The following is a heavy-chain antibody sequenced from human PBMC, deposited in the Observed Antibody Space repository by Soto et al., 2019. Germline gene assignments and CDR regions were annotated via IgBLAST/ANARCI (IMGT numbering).Heavy chain of an antibody. Sequence: QVQLVQSGAEVKKPGASVKVSCKASGYTFTGYDMHWVRQAPGQGLEWMGWINPNSGGTNYAQKFNGRETMTRHAHISTDCMELSRLRSDDTDVYFFARAPSNYGDYVHWGQGPLVTVSS. V-gene: IGHV1-2*02. D-gene: IGHD4-17*01. CDR1: GYTFTGYD. CDR3: ARAPSNYGDYVH. J-gene: IGHJ4*01. CDR2: INPNSGGT.